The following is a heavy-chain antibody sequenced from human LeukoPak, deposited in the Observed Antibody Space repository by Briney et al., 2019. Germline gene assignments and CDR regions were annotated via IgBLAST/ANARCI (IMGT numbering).Heavy chain of an antibody. CDR2: INPNSGGT. CDR3: ARDGSSSWYRIYYYYMDV. D-gene: IGHD6-13*01. CDR1: GYTFTGYY. Sequence: ASVTVSCRASGYTFTGYYMHWVRQAPGQGLEWMGWINPNSGGTNYAQKFQGRVTMTRDTSISTAYMELSRLRSDDTAVYYCARDGSSSWYRIYYYYMDVWGKGTTVTVSS. V-gene: IGHV1-2*02. J-gene: IGHJ6*03.